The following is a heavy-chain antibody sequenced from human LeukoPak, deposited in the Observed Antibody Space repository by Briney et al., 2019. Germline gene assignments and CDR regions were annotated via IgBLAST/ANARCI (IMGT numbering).Heavy chain of an antibody. CDR3: ARVHQRLVPLVDY. CDR2: INHSGGT. D-gene: IGHD6-13*01. V-gene: IGHV4-34*01. J-gene: IGHJ4*02. Sequence: SETLSLTCTVYPGSLSGYYWGWIRDPPGKGLEWIGEINHSGGTNYNPSLQGRVTLAIATSKSPFSLRLNSVPAADTAVYYCARVHQRLVPLVDYWSQGTLVTVSS. CDR1: PGSLSGYY.